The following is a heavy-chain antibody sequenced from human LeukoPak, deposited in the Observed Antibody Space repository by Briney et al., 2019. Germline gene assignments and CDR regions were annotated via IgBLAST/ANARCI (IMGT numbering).Heavy chain of an antibody. J-gene: IGHJ4*02. CDR2: IYYSGST. CDR3: ARARGTAMVSLDY. D-gene: IGHD5-18*01. CDR1: GGSISSYY. Sequence: SETLSLTCTVSGGSISSYYWSWIRQPPGTGLEWIGYIYYSGSTNYNPSLKSRVTISVDTSKNQFSLKLSSVTAADTAVYYCARARGTAMVSLDYWGQGTLVTVSS. V-gene: IGHV4-59*01.